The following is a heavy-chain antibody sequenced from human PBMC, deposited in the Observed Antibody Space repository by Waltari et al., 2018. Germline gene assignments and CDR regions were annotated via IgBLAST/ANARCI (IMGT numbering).Heavy chain of an antibody. J-gene: IGHJ4*02. CDR1: GFTFSDHA. Sequence: EVQLLESGGGLVQPGGSLSLSCAASGFTFSDHAMSWFRQAPGKGLEWVSAITGSGDSTYYAESLKGRFTVSRDKSKNTLYLQMNSLTAEDTAVYYCAKDWRRSLEYLDWLLFALDDWGQGTLVTVSS. V-gene: IGHV3-23*01. CDR3: AKDWRRSLEYLDWLLFALDD. CDR2: ITGSGDST. D-gene: IGHD3-3*02.